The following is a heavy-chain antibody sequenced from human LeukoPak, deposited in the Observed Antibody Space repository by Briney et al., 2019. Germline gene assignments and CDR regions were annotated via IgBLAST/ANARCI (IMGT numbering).Heavy chain of an antibody. V-gene: IGHV3-7*01. CDR3: ANDSYSKGDF. J-gene: IGHJ4*02. D-gene: IGHD6-13*01. CDR2: IKNDGAVK. CDR1: GFTFSYHW. Sequence: GGSLRLSRAASGFTFSYHWMTWVRQAPGKGLEWVANIKNDGAVKNYVDSVKGRFTISRDNAKNSLYLQMNSLRAEDTAVYYCANDSYSKGDFWGQGVLVTVSS.